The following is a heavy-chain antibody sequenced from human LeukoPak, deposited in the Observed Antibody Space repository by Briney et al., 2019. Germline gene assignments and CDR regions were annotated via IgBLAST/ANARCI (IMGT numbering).Heavy chain of an antibody. Sequence: GSLRLSCAVSGFTVSSNYMSWVRQAPGKGLEWVSVIYSGGSTYYADSVKGRFTISRDNARNSLYLQMNSLRAEDTAVYYCARGKANYGSGSDVWGKGTTVTVSS. D-gene: IGHD3-10*01. CDR1: GFTVSSNY. CDR3: ARGKANYGSGSDV. J-gene: IGHJ6*04. CDR2: IYSGGST. V-gene: IGHV3-53*01.